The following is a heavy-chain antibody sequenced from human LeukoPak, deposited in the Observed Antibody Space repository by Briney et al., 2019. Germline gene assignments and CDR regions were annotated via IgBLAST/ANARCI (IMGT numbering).Heavy chain of an antibody. Sequence: GGSLRLSCAASGCTFDAYGMSWVRQAPGKGLEWVSPISARGGSTYYADSVKGWFTISRDNSKNTLYLQMNSMRAEDTAVYYCAKCGAYSWLGEFAASMDVWGRGPTVPISA. J-gene: IGHJ6*04. V-gene: IGHV3-23*01. CDR2: ISARGGST. D-gene: IGHD3-10*01. CDR1: GCTFDAYG. CDR3: AKCGAYSWLGEFAASMDV.